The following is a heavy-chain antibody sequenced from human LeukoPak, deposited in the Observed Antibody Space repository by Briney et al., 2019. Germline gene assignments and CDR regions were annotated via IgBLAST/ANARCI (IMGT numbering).Heavy chain of an antibody. J-gene: IGHJ4*02. V-gene: IGHV3-21*01. Sequence: PGGSLRLSCAASGFTFSSYAMSWVRQAPGKGLEWVSSISSSSSYIYYADSVKGRFTISRDNAKNSLSLQTNSLRAEDTALYYCASSNNWSEFDYWGQGTLVTVSS. CDR3: ASSNNWSEFDY. CDR1: GFTFSSYA. D-gene: IGHD1-1*01. CDR2: ISSSSSYI.